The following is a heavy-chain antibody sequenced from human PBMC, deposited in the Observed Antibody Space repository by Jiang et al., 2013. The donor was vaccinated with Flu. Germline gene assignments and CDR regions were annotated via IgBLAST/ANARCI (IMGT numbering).Heavy chain of an antibody. J-gene: IGHJ6*02. V-gene: IGHV4-59*08. CDR3: ARSYCGGDCYSMFGYSYYGMDV. D-gene: IGHD2-21*02. CDR2: IHNSGTT. CDR1: GGSFSSHY. Sequence: PGLVKPSETLSLTCTVSGGSFSSHYWSWIRQPPGKGLEWIGYIHNSGTTNYNPSLKSRVTISIDTSTNQFSLKLISVTAPDTAVYYCARSYCGGDCYSMFGYSYYGMDVWGQGTTVTVSS.